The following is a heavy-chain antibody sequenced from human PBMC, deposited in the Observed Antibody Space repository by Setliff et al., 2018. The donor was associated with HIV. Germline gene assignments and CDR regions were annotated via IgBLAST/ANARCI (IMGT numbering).Heavy chain of an antibody. CDR3: TTRLSGSYIPNWFDP. D-gene: IGHD1-26*01. Sequence: KPGGSLRLSCLASGMTFSDAWMTWVRQAPGKGLEWVGRIKSKEDGGTREYAAPVKGRFTISRDDSKNTLYLQMNSLEIEDTAVYYCTTRLSGSYIPNWFDPWGQGTLVTVSS. CDR1: GMTFSDAW. J-gene: IGHJ5*02. V-gene: IGHV3-15*01. CDR2: IKSKEDGGTR.